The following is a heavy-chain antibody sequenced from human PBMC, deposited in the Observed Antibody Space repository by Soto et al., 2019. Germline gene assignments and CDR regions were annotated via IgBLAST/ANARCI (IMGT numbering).Heavy chain of an antibody. CDR1: GGSISSYY. J-gene: IGHJ4*02. CDR3: ARDRSGSYYPSFFDY. V-gene: IGHV4-59*01. D-gene: IGHD1-26*01. Sequence: SETLSVTCSVAGGSISSYYWSWIRQTPGKGLEWIGYMYFRGSTNYNPSLKSRVTISVDTSKNQFSLKLSSVTAADTAVYYCARDRSGSYYPSFFDYWGQGILVTVSS. CDR2: MYFRGST.